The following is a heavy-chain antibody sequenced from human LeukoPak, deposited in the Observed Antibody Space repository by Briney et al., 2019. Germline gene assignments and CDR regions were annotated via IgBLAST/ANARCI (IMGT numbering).Heavy chain of an antibody. CDR3: ARGGYGSGIHDAFDI. CDR1: GGSFSGYY. CDR2: INHSEST. J-gene: IGHJ3*02. Sequence: SETLSLTCAVYGGSFSGYYWSWIRQPPGQGLEWIGEINHSESTNYNPSLKSRATISVDTSKNQFSLRLSSVPAADTAVYYCARGGYGSGIHDAFDIWGQGTMVTVSS. V-gene: IGHV4-34*01. D-gene: IGHD3-10*01.